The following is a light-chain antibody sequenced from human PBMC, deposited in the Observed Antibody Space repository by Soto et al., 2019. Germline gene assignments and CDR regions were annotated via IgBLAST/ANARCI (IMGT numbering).Light chain of an antibody. CDR3: QQYYSYSPWT. CDR2: KAS. Sequence: DIQMTQSPSTLSASVGDRVTITCRASQSISSWLAWYQQKPGKAPKLLIYKASTIESAVRTAFSGSESGTEFTTPISSLQPDDFATYYCQQYYSYSPWTFGQGTKVEIK. J-gene: IGKJ1*01. V-gene: IGKV1-5*03. CDR1: QSISSW.